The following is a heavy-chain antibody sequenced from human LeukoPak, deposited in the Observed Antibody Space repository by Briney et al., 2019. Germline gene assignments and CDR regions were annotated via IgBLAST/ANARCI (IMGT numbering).Heavy chain of an antibody. CDR1: GGSMSSYY. D-gene: IGHD6-13*01. CDR3: ARVSEYSSSWYLHPNWFDP. CDR2: IYYSGST. J-gene: IGHJ5*02. V-gene: IGHV4-59*01. Sequence: SETLSLTCTVSGGSMSSYYWSWIRQPPGKGLEWIGYIYYSGSTNYNPSLKSRVTISVDTSKNQFSLKLSSVTAADTAVYYCARVSEYSSSWYLHPNWFDPWGQGTLVTVSS.